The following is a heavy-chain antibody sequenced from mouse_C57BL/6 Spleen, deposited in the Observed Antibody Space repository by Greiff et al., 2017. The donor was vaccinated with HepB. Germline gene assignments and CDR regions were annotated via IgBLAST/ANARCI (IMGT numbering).Heavy chain of an antibody. CDR1: GYTFTSYW. J-gene: IGHJ1*03. CDR3: ARRIVRGYFDG. Sequence: VQLQQPGAELVMPGASVKLSCKASGYTFTSYWMHWVKQRPGQGLEWIGEIDPSDSYTNYNQKFKGKSTLTVDKSSSTAYMQLSSLTSEDSAVYYCARRIVRGYFDGWGTGTTVTAAS. CDR2: IDPSDSYT. V-gene: IGHV1-69*01. D-gene: IGHD2-5*01.